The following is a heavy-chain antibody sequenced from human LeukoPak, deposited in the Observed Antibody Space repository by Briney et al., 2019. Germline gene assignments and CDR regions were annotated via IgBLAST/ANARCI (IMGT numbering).Heavy chain of an antibody. CDR1: GFTSDDYA. J-gene: IGHJ6*02. CDR3: ARVILSGYYYYYGMDV. D-gene: IGHD2/OR15-2a*01. V-gene: IGHV4-59*01. CDR2: IYYSGST. Sequence: LRLSCAASGFTSDDYAMHWVRQPPGKGLEWIGYIYYSGSTNYNPSLKSRVTISVDTSKNQFSLKLSSVTAADTAVYYCARVILSGYYYYYGMDVWGQGTTVTVSS.